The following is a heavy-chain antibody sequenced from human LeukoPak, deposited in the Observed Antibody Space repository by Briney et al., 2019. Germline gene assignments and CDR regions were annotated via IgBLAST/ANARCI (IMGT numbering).Heavy chain of an antibody. CDR3: AKVPNYYGSGSYYNGGVDY. Sequence: PGGSLRLSCAASGFTFSRYGMHWVRQAPGKGLEWVTAISYDGSNKYYADSVKGRFTISRDNSKNTLYLQMNSLRAEDTAVYYCAKVPNYYGSGSYYNGGVDYWGQGTLVTVSS. J-gene: IGHJ4*02. D-gene: IGHD3-10*01. CDR1: GFTFSRYG. V-gene: IGHV3-30*04. CDR2: ISYDGSNK.